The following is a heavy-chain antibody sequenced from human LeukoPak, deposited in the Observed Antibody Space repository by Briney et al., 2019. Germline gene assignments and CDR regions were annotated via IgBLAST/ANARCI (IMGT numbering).Heavy chain of an antibody. D-gene: IGHD2-2*01. Sequence: ASVKVSCKTSGYTFTAYYMHWVRQAPGQGLEWMGWIHPNNGGTNYAKKFQGRVTMTRDTSISTDYMELSSLRSDDTAVYYCARGRGISTSPAIDYCGQGTLVTVSS. CDR1: GYTFTAYY. CDR3: ARGRGISTSPAIDY. V-gene: IGHV1-2*02. CDR2: IHPNNGGT. J-gene: IGHJ4*02.